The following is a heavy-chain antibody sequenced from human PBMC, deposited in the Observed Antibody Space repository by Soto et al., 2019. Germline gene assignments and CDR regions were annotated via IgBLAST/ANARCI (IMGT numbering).Heavy chain of an antibody. D-gene: IGHD3-16*02. V-gene: IGHV1-69*13. Sequence: SVKVSCKASGDADTNYVISWVRQAPGQGLEWMGGIFPKFGTTYSAQKLQDRLTITADESTSTVYMQLSSLRLDDTAVYYCEAEMTFGKLSVVWGQGTTVTVSS. J-gene: IGHJ6*02. CDR1: GDADTNYV. CDR3: EAEMTFGKLSVV. CDR2: IFPKFGTT.